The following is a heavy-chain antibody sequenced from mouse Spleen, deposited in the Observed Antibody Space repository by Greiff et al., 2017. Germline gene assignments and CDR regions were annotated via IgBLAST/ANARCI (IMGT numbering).Heavy chain of an antibody. Sequence: EVLLVESGGDLVKPGGSLKLSCAASGFTFSSYGMSWVRQTPDKRLEWVATISSGGSYTYYPDSVKGRFTISRDNAKNTLYLQMSSLKSEDTAMYYCARHDWDVYYFDYWGQGTTLTVSS. V-gene: IGHV5-6*01. J-gene: IGHJ2*01. CDR1: GFTFSSYG. D-gene: IGHD4-1*01. CDR3: ARHDWDVYYFDY. CDR2: ISSGGSYT.